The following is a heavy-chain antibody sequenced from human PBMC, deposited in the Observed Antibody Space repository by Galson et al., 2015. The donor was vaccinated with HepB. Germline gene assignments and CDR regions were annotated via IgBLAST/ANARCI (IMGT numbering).Heavy chain of an antibody. V-gene: IGHV4-39*01. CDR2: IYYSGST. J-gene: IGHJ3*02. Sequence: TLSLTCTVSGGSISSSSYYWGWIRQPPGKGLEWIGSIYYSGSTYYNPSLKSRVTISVDTSKNQFSLKLSSVTAADTAVYYCACTSCSRQNFRIQLWSDAFDIWGQGTMVTVSS. CDR1: GGSISSSSYY. D-gene: IGHD5-18*01. CDR3: ACTSCSRQNFRIQLWSDAFDI.